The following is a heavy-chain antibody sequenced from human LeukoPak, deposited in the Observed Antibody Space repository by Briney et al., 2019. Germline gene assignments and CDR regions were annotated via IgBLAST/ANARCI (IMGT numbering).Heavy chain of an antibody. Sequence: SVKVSCKASGGTFSTYAITWVRQAPGQGLEWMGGIIPIFGTTNYAKKFQGRVTITADESTSTAHMEVSGLRTEDTAVYYCARTQLERPPYFDYWGQGTLVTVSS. CDR1: GGTFSTYA. V-gene: IGHV1-69*13. D-gene: IGHD1-1*01. J-gene: IGHJ4*02. CDR3: ARTQLERPPYFDY. CDR2: IIPIFGTT.